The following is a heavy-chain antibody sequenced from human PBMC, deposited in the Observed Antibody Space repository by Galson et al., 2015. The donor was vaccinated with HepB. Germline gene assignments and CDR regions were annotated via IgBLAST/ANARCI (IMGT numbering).Heavy chain of an antibody. CDR1: GFTFSSYS. J-gene: IGHJ6*02. V-gene: IGHV3-48*02. CDR3: ARDVGPVSPYGMDV. D-gene: IGHD3-16*02. Sequence: SLRLSCAASGFTFSSYSMNWVRQAPGKGLEWVSYISSSSSTIYYADSVKGRFTISRDNAKSSLYLQMNSLRDEDTAVYYCARDVGPVSPYGMDVWGQGTTVTVSS. CDR2: ISSSSSTI.